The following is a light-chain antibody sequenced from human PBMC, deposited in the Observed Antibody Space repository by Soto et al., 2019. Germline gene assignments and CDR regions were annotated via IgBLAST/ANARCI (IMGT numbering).Light chain of an antibody. CDR1: RSNIGSNT. J-gene: IGLJ3*02. Sequence: QSVLTQPPSASGTPGQRVTISCSGSRSNIGSNTVNWYQQLPGTAPKLLFYSNNQRPSGVPDRFSGSKSGTSASLAISGLQSEDEAEYYCAVWDDSLNGWVFGGGTKLTVL. V-gene: IGLV1-44*01. CDR2: SNN. CDR3: AVWDDSLNGWV.